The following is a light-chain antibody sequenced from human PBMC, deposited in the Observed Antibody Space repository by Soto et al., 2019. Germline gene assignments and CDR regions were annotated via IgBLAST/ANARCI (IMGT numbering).Light chain of an antibody. J-gene: IGKJ1*01. CDR2: SAS. V-gene: IGKV3-20*01. Sequence: EMALTQSPGTLSLSPGERAPLTCRVGRAVSSSYLAWYQQTHGQAPRILIYSASSRDTGVPTRFSGSGSGADYTLTISRLEPEDSAVYYCQQYGYSFWTFGQGTKVDIK. CDR3: QQYGYSFWT. CDR1: RAVSSSY.